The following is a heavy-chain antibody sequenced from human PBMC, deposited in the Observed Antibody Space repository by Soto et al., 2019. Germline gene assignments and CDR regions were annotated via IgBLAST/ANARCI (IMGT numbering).Heavy chain of an antibody. V-gene: IGHV5-51*01. D-gene: IGHD6-13*01. Sequence: GESLKISCKGSGYSFTSYWIGWVRQMPGKGLEWMGIIYPGDSDTRYSPSFQGQVTISADKSISTAYLQWSSLKASDTAMYYCAREQQLVRDYYYGMDVWGQGTTVTVSS. J-gene: IGHJ6*02. CDR2: IYPGDSDT. CDR3: AREQQLVRDYYYGMDV. CDR1: GYSFTSYW.